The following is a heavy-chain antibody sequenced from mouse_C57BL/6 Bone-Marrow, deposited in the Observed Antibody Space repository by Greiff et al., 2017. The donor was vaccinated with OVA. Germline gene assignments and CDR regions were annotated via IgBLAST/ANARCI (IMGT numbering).Heavy chain of an antibody. CDR1: GYTFTSYW. Sequence: QVQLQQPGAELVKPGASVKLSCKASGYTFTSYWMQWVKQRPGQGLEWIGEIDPSDSYTNYNQKFKGKATLTVATSSSTAYMQLSSLTSEDSAVYYCARAGLHYDYDAAYWGQGTLVTVSA. D-gene: IGHD2-4*01. V-gene: IGHV1-50*01. J-gene: IGHJ3*01. CDR3: ARAGLHYDYDAAY. CDR2: IDPSDSYT.